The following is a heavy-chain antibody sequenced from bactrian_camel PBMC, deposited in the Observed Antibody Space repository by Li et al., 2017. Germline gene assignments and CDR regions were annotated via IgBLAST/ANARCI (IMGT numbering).Heavy chain of an antibody. CDR3: VTGPIGSYSDWPRPLYNY. Sequence: HVQLVESGGGLVQPGGSLRLSRLASGVTSRRQYISWVRQAPGRRLEWVARIQRSGSTPYYADSVKGRFTISKEYANNTVYLQMDSLKFEDTALYYCVTGPIGSYSDWPRPLYNYWGQ. D-gene: IGHD4*01. J-gene: IGHJ4*01. CDR1: GVTSRRQY. CDR2: IQRSGSTP. V-gene: IGHV3-2*01.